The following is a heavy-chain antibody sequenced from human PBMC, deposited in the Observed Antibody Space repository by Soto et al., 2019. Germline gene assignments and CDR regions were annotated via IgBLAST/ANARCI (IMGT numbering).Heavy chain of an antibody. V-gene: IGHV4-61*01. CDR2: IYFTGST. CDR1: CGAVSSGTYY. Sequence: SETLSLTCTVSCGAVSSGTYYWSWIRQPPGKGLEWSGNIYFTGSTNYNPSLKSRVTMSLDTPSNPFSLKLSSVTAADTAVYYCTRGPPRVQWFDPWGLGTLGTVSS. CDR3: TRGPPRVQWFDP. J-gene: IGHJ5*02.